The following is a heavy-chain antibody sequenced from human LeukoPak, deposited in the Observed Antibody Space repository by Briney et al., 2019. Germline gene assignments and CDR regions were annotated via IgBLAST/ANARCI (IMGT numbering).Heavy chain of an antibody. CDR2: IYSGGST. V-gene: IGHV3-53*01. Sequence: GGSLRLSCAASGFTFSSYAMSWVRQAQGKGLEWVSVIYSGGSTYYADSVKGRFTISRDNSKNTLYLQMNSLRAEDTAVYYCARLSQSNYYYYYMDVWGKGTTVTVSS. J-gene: IGHJ6*03. CDR3: ARLSQSNYYYYYMDV. CDR1: GFTFSSYA. D-gene: IGHD3-16*02.